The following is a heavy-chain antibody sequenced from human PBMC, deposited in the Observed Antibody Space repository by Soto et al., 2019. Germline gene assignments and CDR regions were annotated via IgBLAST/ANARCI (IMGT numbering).Heavy chain of an antibody. V-gene: IGHV3-73*01. CDR1: GYTFSGSA. D-gene: IGHD3-3*01. CDR2: TRRIPNSYVT. CDR3: TRHTDSSDYFAY. J-gene: IGHJ4*02. Sequence: GGCLGLSCAAPGYTFSGSAMHWDRQASVQWLEWVGRTRRIPNSYVTAYSATVKGTFTITRDDSKSTAYQQMNTLKTEDTVVYYCTRHTDSSDYFAYWGQGTLVTDSS.